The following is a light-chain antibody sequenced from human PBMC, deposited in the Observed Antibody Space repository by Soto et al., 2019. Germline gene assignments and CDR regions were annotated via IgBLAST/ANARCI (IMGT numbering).Light chain of an antibody. J-gene: IGKJ3*01. CDR3: QQYDGAPLT. Sequence: EIVLTQSPATLSLSPGERATLFCRASQNLSINSLAWYQQKPGQAPRLLIYAASTRDTGIPDRFSGSGSGTDFALTINRLEPEDFAVYYCQQYDGAPLTFGPGTKVDVK. CDR2: AAS. V-gene: IGKV3-20*01. CDR1: QNLSINS.